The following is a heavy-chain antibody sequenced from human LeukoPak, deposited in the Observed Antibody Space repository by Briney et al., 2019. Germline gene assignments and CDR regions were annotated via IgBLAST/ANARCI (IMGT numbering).Heavy chain of an antibody. CDR2: INHSGST. CDR1: GXSFSGYY. D-gene: IGHD2-15*01. J-gene: IGHJ4*02. CDR3: ARGDYCSGGSCYLNY. V-gene: IGHV4-34*01. Sequence: PSETLSLTCAVYGXSFSGYYGSWIRQRPGKGLEWIGEINHSGSTTYNPSLKTRVTISVDTSKNQFSLKVTSVTAADTAVYYCARGDYCSGGSCYLNYWGQGTLVTVSS.